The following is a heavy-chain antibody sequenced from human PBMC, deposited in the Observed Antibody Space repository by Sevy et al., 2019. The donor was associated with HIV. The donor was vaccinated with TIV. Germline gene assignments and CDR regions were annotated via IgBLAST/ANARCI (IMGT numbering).Heavy chain of an antibody. CDR2: ISGSGRFT. J-gene: IGHJ6*02. D-gene: IGHD2-15*01. CDR3: AKGFCSGATCPRDYYYYGMDV. V-gene: IGHV3-23*01. Sequence: GGSLRLSCSASEFTFSSYAMSWVRQAPGKGLEWVSSISGSGRFTYYADFVEGRFIISRDNSKNTLSVQMNSLRAEDTAVYYCAKGFCSGATCPRDYYYYGMDVWRQGTTVTVSS. CDR1: EFTFSSYA.